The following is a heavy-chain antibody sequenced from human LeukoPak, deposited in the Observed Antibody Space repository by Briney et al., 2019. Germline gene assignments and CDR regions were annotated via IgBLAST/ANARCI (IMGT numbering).Heavy chain of an antibody. D-gene: IGHD2-2*01. CDR2: ITSSGAAT. J-gene: IGHJ4*02. CDR3: AKDIPQPYFDY. Sequence: GGSLRPSCAASGFTFSSYAMSWVRQAPGKGLEWVSSITSSGAATYYADSVKGRFTISRDNSKNTLYLQMNSLRPEDTAVYYCAKDIPQPYFDYWGQGTLVTVSS. CDR1: GFTFSSYA. V-gene: IGHV3-23*01.